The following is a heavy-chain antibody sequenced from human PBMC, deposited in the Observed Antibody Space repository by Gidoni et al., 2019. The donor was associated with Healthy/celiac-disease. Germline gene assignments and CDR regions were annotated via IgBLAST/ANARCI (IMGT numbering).Heavy chain of an antibody. CDR3: TSLHVPSFAAVAGMGGDDAFDI. CDR1: GFTFSGPA. D-gene: IGHD6-19*01. J-gene: IGHJ3*02. CDR2: IRSKANSYAT. Sequence: EVQLVESGGGLVQPGGSLKLSCAASGFTFSGPAMHWVRQASGKGLEWFGCIRSKANSYATAYAASVKGRFTISRDDSKNTAYLQMNSLKTEDTAVYYCTSLHVPSFAAVAGMGGDDAFDIWGQGTMVTVSS. V-gene: IGHV3-73*02.